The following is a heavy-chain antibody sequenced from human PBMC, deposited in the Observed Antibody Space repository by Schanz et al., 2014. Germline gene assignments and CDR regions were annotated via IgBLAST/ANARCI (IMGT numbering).Heavy chain of an antibody. CDR2: INPNTGGT. Sequence: QVLLVQSGAEVKQPGASVKVSCKASGYTFTAYFIHWVRQAPGQGLEWMGRINPNTGGTNFAQKFQGRVTMTRDTSNPTAYMDLSGLTSDDTAVYYCAREKGQGYSGDSWGQGTLLAVSS. J-gene: IGHJ5*01. D-gene: IGHD5-12*01. CDR1: GYTFTAYF. V-gene: IGHV1-2*06. CDR3: AREKGQGYSGDS.